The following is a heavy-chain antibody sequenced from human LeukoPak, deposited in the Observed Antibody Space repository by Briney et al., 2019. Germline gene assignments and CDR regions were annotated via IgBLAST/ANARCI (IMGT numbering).Heavy chain of an antibody. Sequence: SETLSLTCTVSGGSISSYYWSWIRQPPGKGLEWIGYIYTSGSTNYNPSLKSRVTISVDTSKNQFFLKLSSVTAADTAVYYCARLRVSIAARPDYYYYYYMDVWGKGTTVTVSS. D-gene: IGHD6-6*01. V-gene: IGHV4-4*09. CDR1: GGSISSYY. CDR2: IYTSGST. CDR3: ARLRVSIAARPDYYYYYYMDV. J-gene: IGHJ6*03.